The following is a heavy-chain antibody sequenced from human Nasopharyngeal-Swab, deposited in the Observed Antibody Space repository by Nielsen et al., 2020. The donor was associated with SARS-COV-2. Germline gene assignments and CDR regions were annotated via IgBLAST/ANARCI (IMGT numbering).Heavy chain of an antibody. V-gene: IGHV3-74*01. CDR3: ARGRYNWNVNNWFDP. CDR1: GFTFSSYW. D-gene: IGHD1-20*01. CDR2: INSDGSST. Sequence: GESLKISCAASGFTFSSYWMHWVRQAPGKGLVWVSRINSDGSSTSYADSVKGRFTISRDNAKKTLYLQMNSLRAEDTAVYYCARGRYNWNVNNWFDPWGQGTLVTVSS. J-gene: IGHJ5*02.